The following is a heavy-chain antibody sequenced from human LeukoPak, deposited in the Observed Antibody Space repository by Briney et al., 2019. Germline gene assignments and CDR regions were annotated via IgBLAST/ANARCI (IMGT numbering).Heavy chain of an antibody. CDR2: INHSGST. D-gene: IGHD6-6*01. CDR1: GGSFSGYY. V-gene: IGHV4-34*01. Sequence: SETLSLTCAVYGGSFSGYYWSWIRQPPGKGLEWIGEINHSGSTNYNPSLKSRVTISVDTSKNQFSLKLSSVTAADTAVYYCARASGGSSSRYPYFDYWGQGTLVTVSS. CDR3: ARASGGSSSRYPYFDY. J-gene: IGHJ4*02.